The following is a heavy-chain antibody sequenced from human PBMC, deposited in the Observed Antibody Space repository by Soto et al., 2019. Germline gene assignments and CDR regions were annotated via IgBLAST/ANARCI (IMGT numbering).Heavy chain of an antibody. J-gene: IGHJ5*02. CDR1: GFTFSSYS. CDR3: ARDQAAAGTFPAFDP. V-gene: IGHV3-21*01. Sequence: GGSMRLSSAASGFTFSSYSMNWARQAPGKGLEWVSSISSSSSYIYYADSVKGRFTISRDNAKNSLYLQMNSLRAEDTAVYYCARDQAAAGTFPAFDPWGQGTLVTVSS. D-gene: IGHD6-13*01. CDR2: ISSSSSYI.